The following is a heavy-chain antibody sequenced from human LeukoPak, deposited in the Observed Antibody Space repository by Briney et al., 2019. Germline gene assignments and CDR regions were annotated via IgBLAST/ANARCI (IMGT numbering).Heavy chain of an antibody. V-gene: IGHV3-53*05. CDR2: IYSDSNT. CDR1: GFSVSSSY. CDR3: AKGMVAATTGYFDY. D-gene: IGHD2-15*01. Sequence: PGGSLRLSCAASGFSVSSSYMSWVRQAPGKGLEWVSVIYSDSNTYYADSVKGRFTISRDNSKNTLYLQMNSLRAEDTAVYYCAKGMVAATTGYFDYWGQGTLVTVSS. J-gene: IGHJ4*02.